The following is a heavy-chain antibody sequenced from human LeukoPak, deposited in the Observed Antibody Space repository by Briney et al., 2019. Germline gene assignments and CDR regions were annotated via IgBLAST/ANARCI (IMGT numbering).Heavy chain of an antibody. Sequence: PGGSLRLSCSASRFTFSHYLMTWVRQTPGKGLEWVSALNANGGNGDGTYYAESVKGRFTISRDNSKNTLYLQMNSLRVEDTAIYFCAKDPNGDYLGAFDTWGPGTMVTVTS. J-gene: IGHJ3*02. CDR2: NGGNGDGT. D-gene: IGHD4-17*01. CDR3: AKDPNGDYLGAFDT. V-gene: IGHV3-23*01. CDR1: RFTFSHYL.